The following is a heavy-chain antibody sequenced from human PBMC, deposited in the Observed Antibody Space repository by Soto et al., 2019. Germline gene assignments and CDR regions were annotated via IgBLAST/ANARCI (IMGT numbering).Heavy chain of an antibody. CDR1: GFTFSGYW. J-gene: IGHJ6*02. Sequence: EVQLVESGGGLVQPGVSLRLSCAASGFTFSGYWMSWVRQAPGKGLEWVANIKQDGSEQFYVDSVKGRFTISRDNAKTSLYLQMTSLRAEDTAVYYCAREAVWGQGTTVTVSS. CDR2: IKQDGSEQ. V-gene: IGHV3-7*05. CDR3: AREAV.